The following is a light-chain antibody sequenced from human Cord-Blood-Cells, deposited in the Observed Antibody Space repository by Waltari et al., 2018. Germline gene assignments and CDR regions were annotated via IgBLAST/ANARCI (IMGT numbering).Light chain of an antibody. V-gene: IGKV1-39*01. CDR1: QSISSY. J-gene: IGKJ2*03. Sequence: QMTQSPSSLSAPVGDRVTITCRASQSISSYLNWYQQKPGQAPKLLIYAASSLQSGVPSMFSGSGSGTDFTLTISSLQPEDFATYYCQQSYSTPYSFGQGTKLEIK. CDR2: AAS. CDR3: QQSYSTPYS.